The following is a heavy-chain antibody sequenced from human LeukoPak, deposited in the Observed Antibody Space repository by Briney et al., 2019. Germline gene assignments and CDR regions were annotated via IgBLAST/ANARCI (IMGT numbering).Heavy chain of an antibody. Sequence: LPGGSLRLSCAASGFTFSSYAMHWVRQAPGKGLEWVAVISYDGSNKYYADSVKGRFTISRDNSKNTLYLQMNSLRAEDTAVYYCAREGPWLVFDYWGQGTLVTVSS. V-gene: IGHV3-30-3*01. CDR3: AREGPWLVFDY. D-gene: IGHD6-19*01. J-gene: IGHJ4*02. CDR2: ISYDGSNK. CDR1: GFTFSSYA.